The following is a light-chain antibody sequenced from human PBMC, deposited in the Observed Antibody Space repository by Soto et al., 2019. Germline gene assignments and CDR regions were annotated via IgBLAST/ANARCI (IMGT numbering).Light chain of an antibody. CDR1: QGISSY. Sequence: AIRMTQSPSSLSAYTGDRVTITCRASQGISSYLAWYQQKPGKAPKLLIYAASTLQSGVPSRFSGSGSGTDFTLTIICLQSEDFATYYCQQYYSDPPYTFGQGTKLEIK. CDR2: AAS. CDR3: QQYYSDPPYT. V-gene: IGKV1-8*01. J-gene: IGKJ2*01.